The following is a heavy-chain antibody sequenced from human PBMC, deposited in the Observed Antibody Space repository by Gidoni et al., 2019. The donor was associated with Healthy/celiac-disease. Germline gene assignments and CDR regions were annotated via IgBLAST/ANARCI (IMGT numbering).Heavy chain of an antibody. CDR3: ARGCIVVVPAAMGNNWFDP. D-gene: IGHD2-2*01. J-gene: IGHJ5*02. Sequence: QVQLQQWGAGLLKPSETLSLTCAVYGGSFSGYYWSWIRTPPGKGLEWIGEINHSGSTNYNPSLKSRVTISVDTSKNQFSLKLSSVTAADPAVYYCARGCIVVVPAAMGNNWFDPWGQGTLVTVSS. CDR1: GGSFSGYY. CDR2: INHSGST. V-gene: IGHV4-34*01.